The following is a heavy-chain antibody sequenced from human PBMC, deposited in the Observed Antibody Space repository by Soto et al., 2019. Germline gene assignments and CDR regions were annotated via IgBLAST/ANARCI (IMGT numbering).Heavy chain of an antibody. J-gene: IGHJ4*02. V-gene: IGHV3-23*01. Sequence: EAQLLESGGGVVQPGGSLRLSCAASGFTFSSHAMTWVRQVPGKGLEWVSAISGRSDVIYYADSVKGRFTISRDNSKNTLDLQMNRLRAEDTAVYYCASKEAGNNPFDYWGQGTLVTVSS. CDR1: GFTFSSHA. CDR3: ASKEAGNNPFDY. CDR2: ISGRSDVI. D-gene: IGHD6-13*01.